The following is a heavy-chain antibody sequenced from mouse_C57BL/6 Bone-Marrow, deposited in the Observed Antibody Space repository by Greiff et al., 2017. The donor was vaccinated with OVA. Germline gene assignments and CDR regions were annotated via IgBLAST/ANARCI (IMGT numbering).Heavy chain of an antibody. V-gene: IGHV5-6*02. J-gene: IGHJ1*03. CDR2: ISSGGSYT. CDR1: GFTFSSYG. Sequence: DVKLVESGGDLVKPGGSLKLSCAASGFTFSSYGMSWVRQTPDKRLEWVATISSGGSYTYYPDSVKGRFTISRDNAKNTLYLQMSSLKSEDTAMYDCARLVRYFDVWGTGTTVTVSS. D-gene: IGHD1-1*02. CDR3: ARLVRYFDV.